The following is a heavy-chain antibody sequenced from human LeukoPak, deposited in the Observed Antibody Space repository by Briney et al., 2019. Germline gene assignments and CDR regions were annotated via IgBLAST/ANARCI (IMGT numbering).Heavy chain of an antibody. Sequence: GASVKVSCKASGGTFSSYAISWVRQAPGQGLEWMGGIIPIFGTANYAQKFQGRVTITADESTSTAYMELSSLRSEDTAVYYCARDCSGGSCYLGEYYFDYWGQGTLVTVSS. CDR2: IIPIFGTA. CDR3: ARDCSGGSCYLGEYYFDY. D-gene: IGHD2-15*01. CDR1: GGTFSSYA. V-gene: IGHV1-69*13. J-gene: IGHJ4*02.